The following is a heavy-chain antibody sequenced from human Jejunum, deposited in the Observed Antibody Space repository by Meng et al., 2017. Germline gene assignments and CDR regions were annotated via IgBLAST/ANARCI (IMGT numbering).Heavy chain of an antibody. CDR3: ATTGSRSSGS. CDR1: GFTFSDYY. D-gene: IGHD3-22*01. Sequence: QVKVGECGGGLVKPGGSLRLSCAASGFTFSDYYMSWIRQAPGKGLEWVSYINTGGSTTYYADSVKGRFSISRDNAKNSVYLQMNSLRAEDTAVYYCATTGSRSSGSWGQGTLVTVSS. J-gene: IGHJ4*02. CDR2: INTGGSTT. V-gene: IGHV3-11*01.